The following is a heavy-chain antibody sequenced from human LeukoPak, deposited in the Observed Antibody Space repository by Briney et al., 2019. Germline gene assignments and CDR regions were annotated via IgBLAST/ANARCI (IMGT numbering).Heavy chain of an antibody. CDR2: FDPEDGET. CDR3: ARGNDFWSDRPYYYYYMDV. J-gene: IGHJ6*03. Sequence: ASVKVSCKVSGYTLTELSMHWVRQAPGKGLEWMGGFDPEDGETIYAQKFQGRVTMTEDTSTDTAYMELSSLRSEDTAVYYCARGNDFWSDRPYYYYYMDVWGKGTTVTVSS. D-gene: IGHD3-3*01. CDR1: GYTLTELS. V-gene: IGHV1-24*01.